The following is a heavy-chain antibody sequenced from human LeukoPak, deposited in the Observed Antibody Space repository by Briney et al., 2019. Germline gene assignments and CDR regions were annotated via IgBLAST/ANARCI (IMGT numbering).Heavy chain of an antibody. J-gene: IGHJ4*02. CDR2: IWYDGSNK. CDR3: ARCCGVGCSFDY. CDR1: GFTFSSYD. D-gene: IGHD2-21*02. Sequence: GGSLRLSCAASGFTFSSYDMHWVRQAPGKGLEWVALIWYDGSNKYYADSVKGRFAISRDNFKNTLSLQMNSLRAEDTAVYYCARCCGVGCSFDYWGQGTLVTVSS. V-gene: IGHV3-33*01.